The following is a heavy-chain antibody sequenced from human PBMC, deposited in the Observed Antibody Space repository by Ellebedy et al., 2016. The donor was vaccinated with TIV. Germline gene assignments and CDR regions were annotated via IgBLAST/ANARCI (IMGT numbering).Heavy chain of an antibody. CDR3: AKGSSSGVNYDRVGFQY. CDR2: ISGDGVNT. D-gene: IGHD3-22*01. V-gene: IGHV3-23*01. J-gene: IGHJ4*01. CDR1: GFTFGSFA. Sequence: GGSLRLSCAASGFTFGSFAMHWVRQAPGKGLEWLSVISGDGVNTYSAASVKGRFTITRDNFKNKLFLQVNRLRAEDTAVYYCAKGSSSGVNYDRVGFQYWGQGTLVTVSS.